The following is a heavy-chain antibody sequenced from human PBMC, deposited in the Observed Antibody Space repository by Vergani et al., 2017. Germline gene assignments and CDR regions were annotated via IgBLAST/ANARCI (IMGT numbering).Heavy chain of an antibody. D-gene: IGHD3-10*01. CDR2: IIPILGIA. CDR1: GYTFTSYD. Sequence: QVQLVQSGAEVKKPGASVKVSCKASGYTFTSYDINWVRQAPGQGLEWMGRIIPILGIANYAQKFQGRVTITADKSTSTAYMELSSLRSEDTAVYYCARDPDYYGSGSSPTGDYWGQGTLVTVSS. J-gene: IGHJ4*02. V-gene: IGHV1-69*09. CDR3: ARDPDYYGSGSSPTGDY.